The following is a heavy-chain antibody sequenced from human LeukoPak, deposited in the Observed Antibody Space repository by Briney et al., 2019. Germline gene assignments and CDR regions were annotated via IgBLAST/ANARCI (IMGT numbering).Heavy chain of an antibody. V-gene: IGHV4-59*01. CDR1: GGSFSSYY. D-gene: IGHD5-12*01. CDR3: ARDGYDWSAFDI. Sequence: SETLSLTCAVYGGSFSSYYWSWIRQPPGKGLEWIGYIYYSGSTNYNPSLKSRVTISVDTSKNQFSLKLSSVTAADTAVYYCARDGYDWSAFDIWGQGTMVTVSS. J-gene: IGHJ3*02. CDR2: IYYSGST.